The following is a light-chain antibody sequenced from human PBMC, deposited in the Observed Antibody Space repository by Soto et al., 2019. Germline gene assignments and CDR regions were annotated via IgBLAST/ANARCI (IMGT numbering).Light chain of an antibody. Sequence: EIVLTPSPATLSLSPVERATLSCRASQSVSRYLGWYQQKPGQAPRLLIYDASNRATGIPARFSGSGSGTDFTLTISSLEPEDFAVYYCHQRQYWPPITFGQGTRLEIK. V-gene: IGKV3-11*01. CDR2: DAS. CDR3: HQRQYWPPIT. CDR1: QSVSRY. J-gene: IGKJ5*01.